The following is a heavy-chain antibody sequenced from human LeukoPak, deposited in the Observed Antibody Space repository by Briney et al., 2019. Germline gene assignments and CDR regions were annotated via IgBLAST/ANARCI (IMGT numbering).Heavy chain of an antibody. J-gene: IGHJ4*02. CDR1: GFTFSSYG. CDR3: AKSPDPSGSYYDY. D-gene: IGHD1-26*01. V-gene: IGHV3-33*06. CDR2: IWYDGSNK. Sequence: GGSLRLSCAASGFTFSSYGMHWVRQAPGKGLEWVAVIWYDGSNKYYADSVKGRFTISRDNSKNTLYLQMNSLRAEDTAVYYCAKSPDPSGSYYDYWGRGTLVTVSS.